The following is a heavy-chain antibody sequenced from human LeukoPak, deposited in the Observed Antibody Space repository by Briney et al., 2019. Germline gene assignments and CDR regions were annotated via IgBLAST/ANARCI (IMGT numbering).Heavy chain of an antibody. D-gene: IGHD5-12*01. CDR1: GFFSGSW. Sequence: GGSLRLSCTASGFFSGSWMSWVRRAPGKGLEWVASINQDGSRKYYVDSVKGRFTISRDNANNSLSLQMNSLRAEDTAVYYCARQYSRYDPFDYWGQGTLVTVSS. CDR3: ARQYSRYDPFDY. J-gene: IGHJ4*02. V-gene: IGHV3-7*01. CDR2: INQDGSRK.